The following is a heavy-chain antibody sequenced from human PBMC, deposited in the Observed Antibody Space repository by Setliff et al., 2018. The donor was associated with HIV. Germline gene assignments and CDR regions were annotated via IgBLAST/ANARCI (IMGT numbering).Heavy chain of an antibody. J-gene: IGHJ6*03. D-gene: IGHD4-17*01. CDR1: GGSFSGYY. CDR2: VNHSGKT. V-gene: IGHV4-34*01. CDR3: ARLALYGDHQLGYYYYMDV. Sequence: PSETLSLTCAVYGGSFSGYYWTWIRQAPGKGLEWIGEVNHSGKTNCNPSLKSRLTISVDTSKNQFSLSLSSVTAADTAVYYCARLALYGDHQLGYYYYMDVWGKGTTVTVSS.